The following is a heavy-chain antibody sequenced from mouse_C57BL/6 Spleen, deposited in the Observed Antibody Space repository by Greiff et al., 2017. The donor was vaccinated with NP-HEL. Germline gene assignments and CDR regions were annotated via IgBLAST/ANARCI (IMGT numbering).Heavy chain of an antibody. J-gene: IGHJ2*01. D-gene: IGHD1-1*01. Sequence: EVQLQQSGAELVRPGASVKLSCTASGFNIKDDYMHWVKQRPEQGLEWIGWIDPENGDTEYASQFQGKATITADTSSNTAYLQLSSLTSEDTAVYYCTTVYVTTVVATDYWGQGTTLTVSS. CDR2: IDPENGDT. CDR3: TTVYVTTVVATDY. V-gene: IGHV14-4*01. CDR1: GFNIKDDY.